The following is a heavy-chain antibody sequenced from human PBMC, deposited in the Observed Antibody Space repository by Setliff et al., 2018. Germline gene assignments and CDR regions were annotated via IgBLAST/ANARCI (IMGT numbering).Heavy chain of an antibody. Sequence: SETLSLTCTVYGGPLSGFSWNWIRQSPGGGLEWIGEINHSGGTSYNPSLMSRVTISVDTSKNQFSLKLNSVTAADTAVYYCARVDYDFWRGYLDVWGKGTTVTVSS. CDR2: INHSGGT. J-gene: IGHJ6*03. D-gene: IGHD3-3*01. V-gene: IGHV4-34*01. CDR1: GGPLSGFS. CDR3: ARVDYDFWRGYLDV.